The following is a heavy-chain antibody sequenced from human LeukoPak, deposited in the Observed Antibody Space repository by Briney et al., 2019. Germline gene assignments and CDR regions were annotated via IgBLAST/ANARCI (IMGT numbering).Heavy chain of an antibody. Sequence: PSETLSLTCTVSGGSISSSSYYWGWIRQPPGKGLEWIGSIYYSGSTYYNPSLKSRVTISVDTSKNQFSLKLSSVTAADTAVYYCARGAPSYGFPSVAYYFDYWGQGTLVTVSS. D-gene: IGHD5-18*01. V-gene: IGHV4-39*07. J-gene: IGHJ4*02. CDR2: IYYSGST. CDR1: GGSISSSSYY. CDR3: ARGAPSYGFPSVAYYFDY.